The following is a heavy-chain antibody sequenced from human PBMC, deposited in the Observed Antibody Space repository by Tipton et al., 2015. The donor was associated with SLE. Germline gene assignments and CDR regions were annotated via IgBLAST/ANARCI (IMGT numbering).Heavy chain of an antibody. CDR3: ARGGFYPDY. CDR2: IKQDGSEK. J-gene: IGHJ4*02. CDR1: GFTFSRYW. Sequence: GSLRLSCAASGFTFSRYWMSWVRQAPGKGLEWVANIKQDGSEKYYVDSVKGRFTISRDNAENSLYLQMNSLRVEDTAVYYCARGGFYPDYWGQGTLVTVSS. D-gene: IGHD2/OR15-2a*01. V-gene: IGHV3-7*03.